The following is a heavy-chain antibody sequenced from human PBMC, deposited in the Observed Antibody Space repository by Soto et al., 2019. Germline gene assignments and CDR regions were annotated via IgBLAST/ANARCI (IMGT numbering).Heavy chain of an antibody. Sequence: GGSLRLSCAASGFTFSDHYMDWVRQAPGKGLEWVGRTRNKANSYTTEYAASVKGRFTISRDDSKNSLYLQMNSLKTEDTAVYYCAREATIFGVVIIPGPFDYWGQGTLVTVSS. CDR1: GFTFSDHY. J-gene: IGHJ4*02. V-gene: IGHV3-72*01. CDR2: TRNKANSYTT. CDR3: AREATIFGVVIIPGPFDY. D-gene: IGHD3-3*01.